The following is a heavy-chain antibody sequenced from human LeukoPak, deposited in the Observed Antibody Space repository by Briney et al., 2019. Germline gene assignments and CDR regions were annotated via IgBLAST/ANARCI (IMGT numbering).Heavy chain of an antibody. D-gene: IGHD3-22*01. CDR1: GFTFNNFA. CDR2: ITDSGRYT. J-gene: IGHJ4*02. V-gene: IGHV3-23*01. CDR3: VKDLRSTRQVVVIDYLNDF. Sequence: GGSLRLSCAASGFTFNNFAMNWVRQAPGKGLEWVSAITDSGRYTYYVDSVKGRFTISRDNSKNTLYLHMNSLRADDTAVYYCVKDLRSTRQVVVIDYLNDFWGQGTLVTVSS.